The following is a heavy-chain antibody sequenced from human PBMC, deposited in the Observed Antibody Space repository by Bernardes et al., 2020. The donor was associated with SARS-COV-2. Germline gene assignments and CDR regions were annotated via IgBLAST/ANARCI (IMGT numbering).Heavy chain of an antibody. CDR2: ISYEGSKK. J-gene: IGHJ4*02. Sequence: GGSLRLSCAASGFTFNNYGMHWVRQAPGKGLEWVAFISYEGSKKYYLDSLKGRFTISRDSSKNTLYLQMNSLRDDDTAVYYCVKRRAIFELGAENFDYWGQRTLVTVSS. V-gene: IGHV3-30*18. D-gene: IGHD1-26*01. CDR3: VKRRAIFELGAENFDY. CDR1: GFTFNNYG.